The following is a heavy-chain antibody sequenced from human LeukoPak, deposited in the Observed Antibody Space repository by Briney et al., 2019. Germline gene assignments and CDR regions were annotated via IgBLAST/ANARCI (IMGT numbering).Heavy chain of an antibody. CDR3: AKGTTFGELDGGYFDY. V-gene: IGHV3-23*01. J-gene: IGHJ4*02. D-gene: IGHD3-10*01. CDR2: ISGSGGST. CDR1: GFTFSSYA. Sequence: GGSLRLSCAASGFTFSSYAMSWVRQAPGKGLEWVSAISGSGGSTYHADSVKGRFTISRDNSKNTLYLQMNSLRAEDTAVYYCAKGTTFGELDGGYFDYWGQGTLVTVSS.